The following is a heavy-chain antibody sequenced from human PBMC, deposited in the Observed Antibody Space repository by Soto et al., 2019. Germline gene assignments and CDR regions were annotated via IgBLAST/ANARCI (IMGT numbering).Heavy chain of an antibody. D-gene: IGHD2-2*01. Sequence: QVQLVQSGAEVKKPGSSVKVSCKAAGGTFSNYGVSWVRQAPGQGLEWMGGTIPIFGTPNNAQKFQGRVTFSADESTSTAYMELSSLRSEDTAVYYCARDLGPAAINDAFDIWGQGTMVTVSS. CDR2: TIPIFGTP. CDR3: ARDLGPAAINDAFDI. J-gene: IGHJ3*02. V-gene: IGHV1-69*01. CDR1: GGTFSNYG.